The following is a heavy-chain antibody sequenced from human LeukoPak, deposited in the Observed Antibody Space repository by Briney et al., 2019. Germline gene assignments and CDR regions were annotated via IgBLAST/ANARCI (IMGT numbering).Heavy chain of an antibody. CDR2: TYHRSTWYD. J-gene: IGHJ4*02. CDR1: GDSVSSNNAA. V-gene: IGHV6-1*01. D-gene: IGHD6-13*01. Sequence: PSQTLSLTCAISGDSVSSNNAAWNWIRQTPSRGLEWLGRTYHRSTWYDDYVVSVRSRLTITPDIPKNQVSLQLNSVTPEDTAVYYCTREVAGTGGFDYWGQGITVTVSS. CDR3: TREVAGTGGFDY.